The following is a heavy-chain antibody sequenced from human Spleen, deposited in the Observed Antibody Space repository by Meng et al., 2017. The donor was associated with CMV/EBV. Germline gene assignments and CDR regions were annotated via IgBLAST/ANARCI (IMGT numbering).Heavy chain of an antibody. Sequence: QVQLQQWGGGLLTPSXTLSLTCAVYGGSFSGYYWSWIRQPPGKGLEWIGEINHSGSTNYNPSLKSRVTISVDTSKNQFSLKLSSVTAADTVVYYCASRPGAFDYWGHGTRVTVSS. J-gene: IGHJ4*01. CDR1: GGSFSGYY. V-gene: IGHV4-34*01. CDR2: INHSGST. CDR3: ASRPGAFDY. D-gene: IGHD1-26*01.